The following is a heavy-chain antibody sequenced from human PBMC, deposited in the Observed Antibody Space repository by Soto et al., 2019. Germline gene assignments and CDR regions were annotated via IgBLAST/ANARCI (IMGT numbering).Heavy chain of an antibody. Sequence: GGSLRLSCAASGFTVSSYYMRSVRQAPGKGLEWVSVIYSGGSTYYADSVKGRFTISRHNSKNTLYLQMNSLRAEDTAVYYCAREGNDYGDAFDIWGQGTMVTVSS. CDR3: AREGNDYGDAFDI. CDR1: GFTVSSYY. D-gene: IGHD4-17*01. J-gene: IGHJ3*02. CDR2: IYSGGST. V-gene: IGHV3-53*04.